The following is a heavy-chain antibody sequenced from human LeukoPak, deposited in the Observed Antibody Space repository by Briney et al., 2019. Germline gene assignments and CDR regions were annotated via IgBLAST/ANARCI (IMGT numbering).Heavy chain of an antibody. CDR2: IYSGGST. V-gene: IGHV3-53*01. Sequence: RGSRRLSCPASGFTVSSNYTSWVRQAPGKGLGWVSVIYSGGSTYYADTEKGRFTLSRDNSKNTLYLQMNSLRAEDTAVYYCASTRDSSGQAYWGQGTLVTVSS. CDR1: GFTVSSNY. J-gene: IGHJ4*02. CDR3: ASTRDSSGQAY. D-gene: IGHD3-22*01.